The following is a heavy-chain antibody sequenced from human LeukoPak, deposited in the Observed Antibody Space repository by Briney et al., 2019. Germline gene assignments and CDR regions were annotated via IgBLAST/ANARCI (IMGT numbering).Heavy chain of an antibody. V-gene: IGHV3-23*01. J-gene: IGHJ4*02. CDR3: AKGFYCSSTSCYFEY. Sequence: PGGSLRLSCAASGFTFSSYALSWVRQAPGKGLEWVSGISASGGSTYYADSVRGRFTISRDNSKNTLYLQMNSLRAEDTAVYHCAKGFYCSSTSCYFEYWGQGTLVTVSS. CDR2: ISASGGST. D-gene: IGHD2-2*01. CDR1: GFTFSSYA.